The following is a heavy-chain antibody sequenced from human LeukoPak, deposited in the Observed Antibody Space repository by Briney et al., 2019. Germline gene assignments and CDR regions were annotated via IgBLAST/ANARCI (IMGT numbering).Heavy chain of an antibody. V-gene: IGHV4-4*07. CDR3: ARGGEIVVVPSHDPDWFDP. J-gene: IGHJ5*02. CDR2: SYTGGST. D-gene: IGHD2-2*01. CDR1: GGSISSYY. Sequence: SETLSLTCTVSGGSISSYYWSSIRQPAGKGLEWIGRSYTGGSTNYNPSLKSRVTMSVDTSKNQFSLKLSSVTAADTAVYYCARGGEIVVVPSHDPDWFDPWGQGTLVTVSS.